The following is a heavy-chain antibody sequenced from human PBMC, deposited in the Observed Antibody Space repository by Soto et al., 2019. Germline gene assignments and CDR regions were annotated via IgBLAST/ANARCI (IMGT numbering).Heavy chain of an antibody. D-gene: IGHD6-6*01. V-gene: IGHV1-69*13. J-gene: IGHJ6*02. CDR1: GDTFSSYA. CDR3: ARVGSSNYYYGMDV. Sequence: SVKVSGKASGDTFSSYAISWVRQAPGQGLEWMGGIIPIFGTANYAQKFQGRVTITADESTSTAYMELSSLRSEDTAVYYCARVGSSNYYYGMDVWGQGTTVTVSS. CDR2: IIPIFGTA.